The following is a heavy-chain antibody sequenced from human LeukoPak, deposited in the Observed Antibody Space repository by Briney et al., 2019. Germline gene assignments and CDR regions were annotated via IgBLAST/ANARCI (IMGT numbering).Heavy chain of an antibody. V-gene: IGHV1-69*01. CDR1: GGTFSSYA. Sequence: GASVKVSCKASGGTFSSYAISWVRQAPGQGLEWMGGIIPIFGTANYAQKFQGRVTMTADESTSTAYMELSSLRSEDTAVYYCAIDDRTGGFDYWGQGTLVTVSS. J-gene: IGHJ4*02. CDR2: IIPIFGTA. CDR3: AIDDRTGGFDY. D-gene: IGHD3-10*01.